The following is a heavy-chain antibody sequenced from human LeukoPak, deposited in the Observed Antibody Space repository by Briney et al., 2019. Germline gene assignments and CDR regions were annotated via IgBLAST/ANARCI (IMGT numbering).Heavy chain of an antibody. Sequence: SESLSLTCAVSGYSISSGYYWGWLRQPPVVGLEWTGSIYHSGSTYYNPSLKSRVTISVDTSKNQFSLKLSSVTAADTAVYYCASTTYYDFWSGYENNWGQGTLVTVSS. V-gene: IGHV4-38-2*01. CDR1: GYSISSGYY. CDR3: ASTTYYDFWSGYENN. D-gene: IGHD3-3*01. J-gene: IGHJ4*02. CDR2: IYHSGST.